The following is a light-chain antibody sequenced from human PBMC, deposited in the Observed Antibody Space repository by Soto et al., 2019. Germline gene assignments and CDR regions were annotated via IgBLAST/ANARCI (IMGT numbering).Light chain of an antibody. CDR3: QQRSNWPPEVT. CDR2: DAS. J-gene: IGKJ3*01. V-gene: IGKV3-11*01. Sequence: EIVLTQSPDTLSLSPGERATLSCRASQSVSSSLAWYQQKPGQAPRLLIYDASNRATGIPARFSGSGSATDFTLTISSLEPEDFAVYYGQQRSNWPPEVTFGPGTKVDIK. CDR1: QSVSSS.